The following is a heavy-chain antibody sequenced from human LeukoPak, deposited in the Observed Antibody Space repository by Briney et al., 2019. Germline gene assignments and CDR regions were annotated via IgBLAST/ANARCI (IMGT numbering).Heavy chain of an antibody. CDR3: AKPTNYDSSGYPDY. V-gene: IGHV3-23*01. D-gene: IGHD3-22*01. CDR1: GFTFSSYA. J-gene: IGHJ4*02. CDR2: ISGSGGST. Sequence: PGGSLRLSCAASGFTFSSYAMSWVRQAPGKGLEWVSAISGSGGSTYYADSVKGRFTISRDNSKNTLYLQMNSLRAEDTAVYYCAKPTNYDSSGYPDYWGQGTLVTVSS.